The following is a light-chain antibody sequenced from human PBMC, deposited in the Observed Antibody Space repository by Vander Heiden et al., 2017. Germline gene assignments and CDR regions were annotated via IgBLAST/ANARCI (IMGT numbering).Light chain of an antibody. V-gene: IGLV2-23*01. CDR2: EGS. CDR3: CSYAGSSTFYV. Sequence: QSALTQPASVSGSPGQSLTISCTGTSSDVGSYNLVSWYQQHPGKAHKLMIYEGSKRPSGVSNRFSGSKSGNTASLTISGLQAEDEADYYCCSYAGSSTFYVFGTGTKVTVL. CDR1: SSDVGSYNL. J-gene: IGLJ1*01.